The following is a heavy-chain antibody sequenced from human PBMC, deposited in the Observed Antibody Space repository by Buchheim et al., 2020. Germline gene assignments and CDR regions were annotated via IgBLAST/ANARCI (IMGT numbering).Heavy chain of an antibody. D-gene: IGHD6-6*01. V-gene: IGHV4-34*01. CDR1: GGSFSGYY. CDR2: INHRGST. J-gene: IGHJ5*02. CDR3: ARTIAARFCFPAFFDP. Sequence: QVQLPQWGAGPLKPSETLSLTCAVYGGSFSGYYWSWIRQPPGKGLEWIGEINHRGSTNYNPSLKSRVTISVDTSKNPFSLKLSSVPAADTAVYDCARTIAARFCFPAFFDPWGQGTL.